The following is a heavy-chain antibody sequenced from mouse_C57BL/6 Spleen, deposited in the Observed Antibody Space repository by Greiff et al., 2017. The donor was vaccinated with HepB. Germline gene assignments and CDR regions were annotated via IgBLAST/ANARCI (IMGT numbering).Heavy chain of an antibody. V-gene: IGHV1-19*01. D-gene: IGHD2-4*01. J-gene: IGHJ4*01. CDR3: ASGLRSYYAMDD. CDR2: INPYNGGT. Sequence: VQLQQSGPVLVQPGASVKMSCKASGYTFTDYYMNWVKQSHGKSLEWIGVINPYNGGTSYNQKFKGKATLTVDKSTSTAFMELNSLTAEDSAVYCCASGLRSYYAMDDWGQGTSVTVSS. CDR1: GYTFTDYY.